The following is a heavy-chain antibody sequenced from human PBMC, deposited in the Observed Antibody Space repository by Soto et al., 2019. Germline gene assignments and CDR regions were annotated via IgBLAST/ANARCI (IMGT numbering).Heavy chain of an antibody. J-gene: IGHJ5*02. CDR2: ITPILDIV. CDR1: GGTFNSYT. CDR3: ARGEVCHDP. V-gene: IGHV1-69*02. Sequence: QVQLVQSGAEVKKPGSSVKVSCKASGGTFNSYTISWVRQVPGQGLEWMGRITPILDIVKYAQKFQDRVTITADKSTGTAYMELSGLKSGDTAIYYCARGEVCHDPWGQGTLVTVSS.